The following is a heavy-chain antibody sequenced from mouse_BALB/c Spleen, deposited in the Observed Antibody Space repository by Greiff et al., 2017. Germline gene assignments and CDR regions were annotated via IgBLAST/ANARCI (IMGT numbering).Heavy chain of an antibody. CDR2: IDPANGNT. D-gene: IGHD2-4*01. CDR1: GFNIKDTY. V-gene: IGHV14-3*02. Sequence: VQLKQSGAELVKPGASVKLSCTASGFNIKDTYMHWVKQRPEQGLEWIGRIDPANGNTKYDPKFQGKATITADTSSNTAYLQLSSLTSEDTAVYYCARKGAIYYDYDDAMDYWGQGTSVTVSS. J-gene: IGHJ4*01. CDR3: ARKGAIYYDYDDAMDY.